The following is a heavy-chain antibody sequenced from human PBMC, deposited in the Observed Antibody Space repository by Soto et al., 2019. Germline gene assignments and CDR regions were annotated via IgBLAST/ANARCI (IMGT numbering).Heavy chain of an antibody. Sequence: SETLSLTCTVSGASVSSDTSYWSWIRQPPGKGLEWIGEINHSGSTNYNPSLKSRVTISVDTSKNQFSLKLSYVTAADTAVYYCARARAVLLLSPNRSPYYYYGMDVWGQGTTVTVSS. J-gene: IGHJ6*02. CDR3: ARARAVLLLSPNRSPYYYYGMDV. CDR1: GASVSSDTSY. V-gene: IGHV4-61*01. D-gene: IGHD3-22*01. CDR2: INHSGST.